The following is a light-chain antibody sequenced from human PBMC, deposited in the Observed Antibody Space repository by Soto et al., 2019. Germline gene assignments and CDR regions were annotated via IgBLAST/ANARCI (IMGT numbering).Light chain of an antibody. Sequence: QSALTQPASVSGSRGQSITISCTGTSSDVGGYNYVSWYQQHPGKAPKVMIYDVSNRPSGVSNRFSGSKSGNTASLTISGLPAEDEADYYCSSYTSSSTYVIFGGGTKLTVL. J-gene: IGLJ2*01. CDR1: SSDVGGYNY. CDR2: DVS. CDR3: SSYTSSSTYVI. V-gene: IGLV2-14*01.